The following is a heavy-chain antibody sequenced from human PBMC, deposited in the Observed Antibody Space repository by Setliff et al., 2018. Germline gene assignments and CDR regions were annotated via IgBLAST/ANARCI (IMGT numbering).Heavy chain of an antibody. CDR1: GGTFSSYA. D-gene: IGHD1-26*01. Sequence: GASVKVSCKASGGTFSSYAISWVRQAPGQGLEWMGRIIPIFGTANYAQKFQGRVTITADKSTSTAYMELSSLRSEDTALYYCARRMWELRSDAFDIWGQGTMVTVSS. V-gene: IGHV1-69*06. CDR3: ARRMWELRSDAFDI. CDR2: IIPIFGTA. J-gene: IGHJ3*02.